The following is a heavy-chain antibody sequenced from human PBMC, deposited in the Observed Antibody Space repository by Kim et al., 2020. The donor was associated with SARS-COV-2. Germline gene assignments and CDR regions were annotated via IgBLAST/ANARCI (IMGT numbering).Heavy chain of an antibody. D-gene: IGHD3-10*01. Sequence: GGSLRLSCVASGFTVSTNYVGWVRQSPGKGLEWVSLIYSGGSAYYADYLKGRFTISRDNSKNTLYLQMNNLGPEDTAVYYCARIPSPYSHGSLPFDYWGQGTLVTVSS. CDR3: ARIPSPYSHGSLPFDY. J-gene: IGHJ4*02. CDR2: IYSGGSA. V-gene: IGHV3-53*01. CDR1: GFTVSTNY.